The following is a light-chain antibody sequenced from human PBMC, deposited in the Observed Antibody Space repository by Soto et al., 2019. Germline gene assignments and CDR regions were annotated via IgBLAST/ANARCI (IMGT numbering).Light chain of an antibody. V-gene: IGLV2-14*01. J-gene: IGLJ1*01. CDR3: SLYTSSDTPYV. Sequence: QSALTQPASVSGSPGQSITISCTGTSSDVGAYDYVSWFQQHPDKAPKLIISVVSNRPSGVSNRFSGSKSGNTASLTISGLQAEVEAHYYCSLYTSSDTPYVFGTGTKLTVL. CDR2: VVS. CDR1: SSDVGAYDY.